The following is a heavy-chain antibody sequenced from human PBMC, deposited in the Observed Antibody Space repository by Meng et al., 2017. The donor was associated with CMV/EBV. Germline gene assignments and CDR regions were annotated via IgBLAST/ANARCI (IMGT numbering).Heavy chain of an antibody. CDR2: IYYSGST. Sequence: QLQESGPGLVMPSETLSLTCTGSGGSISSSSYYWGWIRQPPGKGLEWIGSIYYSGSTYYNPSLKSRVTISVDTSKNQFSLKLSSVTAADTAVYYCARDSAVAGVVDYWGQGTLVTVSS. D-gene: IGHD6-19*01. J-gene: IGHJ4*02. CDR3: ARDSAVAGVVDY. CDR1: GGSISSSSYY. V-gene: IGHV4-39*07.